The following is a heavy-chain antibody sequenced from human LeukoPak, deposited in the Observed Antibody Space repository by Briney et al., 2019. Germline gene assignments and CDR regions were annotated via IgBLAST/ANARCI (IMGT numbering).Heavy chain of an antibody. D-gene: IGHD4-17*01. CDR1: GYTFTSYY. CDR2: INPSGGST. V-gene: IGHV1-46*01. Sequence: ASVKVSCKASGYTFTSYYMHWVRQAPGQGLEWMGIINPSGGSTSYAQKFQGRVTMTEDTSTDTAYMELSSLRSEDTAVYYCATDHDYGDSIPGYFDYWGQGTLVTVSS. CDR3: ATDHDYGDSIPGYFDY. J-gene: IGHJ4*02.